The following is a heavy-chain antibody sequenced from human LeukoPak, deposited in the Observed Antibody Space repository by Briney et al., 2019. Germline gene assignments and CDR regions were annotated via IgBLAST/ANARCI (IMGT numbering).Heavy chain of an antibody. CDR3: ARGKVGYSYFDY. J-gene: IGHJ4*02. Sequence: GGSLRLSCAASGFTFSSYGMHWVRQAPGKGLEWVAFIRYDGSNKYYADSVKGRFTISRDNSKNTLYLQMNSLRDTDTAVYYCARGKVGYSYFDYWGQGTLVTVSS. CDR2: IRYDGSNK. D-gene: IGHD5-18*01. V-gene: IGHV3-30*02. CDR1: GFTFSSYG.